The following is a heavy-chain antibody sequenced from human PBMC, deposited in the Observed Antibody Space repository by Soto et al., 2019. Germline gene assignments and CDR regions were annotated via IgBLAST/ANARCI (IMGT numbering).Heavy chain of an antibody. J-gene: IGHJ6*02. CDR1: GGSFSGYY. CDR2: INHSGST. Sequence: LSLPCAVYGGSFSGYYLSWIRQPAGKGLEWIGEINHSGSTNYNPSLKSRVTISVDTSKNQFSLKLSSVTAADTAVYYCARGSGSLRYYYGMDVWGQGTTVTVSS. CDR3: ARGSGSLRYYYGMDV. V-gene: IGHV4-34*01. D-gene: IGHD1-26*01.